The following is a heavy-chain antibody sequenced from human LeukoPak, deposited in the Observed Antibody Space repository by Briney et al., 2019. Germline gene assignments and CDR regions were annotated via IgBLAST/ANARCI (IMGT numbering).Heavy chain of an antibody. Sequence: SETLSLTCTVSGGSISSYYWSWIRQPPGKGLEWIGYIYYSGSTNYNPSLKSRVTISVDTSKNQFSLKLSSVTAADTAVYYCARAGATPNQYYYYYYMDVWGKGTTVTVSS. V-gene: IGHV4-59*01. CDR2: IYYSGST. CDR1: GGSISSYY. J-gene: IGHJ6*03. D-gene: IGHD1-26*01. CDR3: ARAGATPNQYYYYYYMDV.